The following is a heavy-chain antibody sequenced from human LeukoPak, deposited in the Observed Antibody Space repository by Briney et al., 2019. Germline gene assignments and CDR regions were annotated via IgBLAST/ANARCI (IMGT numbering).Heavy chain of an antibody. V-gene: IGHV3-48*02. J-gene: IGHJ5*02. CDR1: GFIFSTYS. CDR2: ISSSSSTI. D-gene: IGHD3-22*01. Sequence: PGGSLRLSCAASGFIFSTYSMNWVRPAPGKGLEWVSYISSSSSTIYYADSVKGRFTISRDNAKNSLYLQMNSLRDEDTAVYYCAGEKYYYDSSGFYVGWFDPWGQGTLVTVSS. CDR3: AGEKYYYDSSGFYVGWFDP.